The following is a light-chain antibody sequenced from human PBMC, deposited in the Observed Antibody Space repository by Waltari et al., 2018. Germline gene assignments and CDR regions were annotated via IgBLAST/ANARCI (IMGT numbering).Light chain of an antibody. Sequence: DIQMTQSPSTLSASVGDRVTITCRASQNIIRYLAWYQQKPGRAPKLLIYKASRLESGVPSRFSGSGSGTEFTLTISSLEPDDFATYFCQQYDSEITFGQGTRLEIK. J-gene: IGKJ5*01. V-gene: IGKV1-5*03. CDR1: QNIIRY. CDR3: QQYDSEIT. CDR2: KAS.